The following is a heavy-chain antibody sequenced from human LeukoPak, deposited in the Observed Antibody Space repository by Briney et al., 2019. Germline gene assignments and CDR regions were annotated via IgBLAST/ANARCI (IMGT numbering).Heavy chain of an antibody. V-gene: IGHV1-18*01. D-gene: IGHD3-22*01. CDR3: ARDSAYYDSSGSHDAFDI. Sequence: GASVKVSCKXSGYTFTSYGISWVRQAPGQGVEWMGWISAYNGNTNYAQKLQGRVTTTTDTSTSTAYMELRSLRSDDTAVYYCARDSAYYDSSGSHDAFDIWGQGTMVTVSS. CDR1: GYTFTSYG. CDR2: ISAYNGNT. J-gene: IGHJ3*02.